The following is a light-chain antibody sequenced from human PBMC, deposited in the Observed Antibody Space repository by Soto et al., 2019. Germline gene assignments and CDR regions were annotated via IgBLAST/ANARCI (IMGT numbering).Light chain of an antibody. CDR2: DVS. J-gene: IGLJ1*01. CDR3: CSYAGSSHNYV. Sequence: QSALTQPRSVSGSPGQSVTISCTGTSSDVGGYNYVSWYQQHPGKAPKLMIYDVSKRPSGVPDRFSGSKSGNTASLTISGLQAEDEADYYRCSYAGSSHNYVFGTGTKLTVL. CDR1: SSDVGGYNY. V-gene: IGLV2-11*01.